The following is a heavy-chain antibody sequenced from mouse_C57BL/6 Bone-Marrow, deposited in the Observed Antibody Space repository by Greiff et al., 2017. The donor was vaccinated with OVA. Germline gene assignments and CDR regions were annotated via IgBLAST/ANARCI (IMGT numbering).Heavy chain of an antibody. J-gene: IGHJ1*03. Sequence: EVQLQESGGGLVKPGGSLKLSCAASGFTFSSYAMSWVRQTPEKRLEWVATISDGGSYTYYPDNVKGRFTISRDNAKNNLYLQMSHLKSDDTAMYYCARDHGYDVEWYYDVWGTGTTVTVSS. CDR3: ARDHGYDVEWYYDV. CDR2: ISDGGSYT. CDR1: GFTFSSYA. V-gene: IGHV5-4*01. D-gene: IGHD2-2*01.